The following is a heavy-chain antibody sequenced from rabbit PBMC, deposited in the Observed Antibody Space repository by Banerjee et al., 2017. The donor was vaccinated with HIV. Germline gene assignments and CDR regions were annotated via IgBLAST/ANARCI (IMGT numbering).Heavy chain of an antibody. CDR1: GFDFSSYA. V-gene: IGHV1S29*01. CDR3: ARDDGGLRYDNL. Sequence: QEQLKESGGGLVQPGGSLKLSCKASGFDFSSYAITWVRQAPGKGLEYIGYITYRGSAYYASWVNGRFTISRENTQNTLYLQLNSLTAADTATYFCARDDGGLRYDNLWGPGTLVTVS. CDR2: ITYRGSA. D-gene: IGHD2-1*01. J-gene: IGHJ4*01.